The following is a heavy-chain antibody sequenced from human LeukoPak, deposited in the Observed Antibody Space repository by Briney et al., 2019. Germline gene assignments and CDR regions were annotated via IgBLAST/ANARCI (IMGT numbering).Heavy chain of an antibody. V-gene: IGHV1-2*02. Sequence: ASVKVSCQASGYTFTGYYMHWVRQVPGQGLEWMGWINPNSGGTNYAQKFQGRVTMTRDTSISTAYMELSRLRSDDTAVYYCARMSSGWATDYWGQGTLVTVSS. CDR2: INPNSGGT. J-gene: IGHJ4*02. D-gene: IGHD6-19*01. CDR1: GYTFTGYY. CDR3: ARMSSGWATDY.